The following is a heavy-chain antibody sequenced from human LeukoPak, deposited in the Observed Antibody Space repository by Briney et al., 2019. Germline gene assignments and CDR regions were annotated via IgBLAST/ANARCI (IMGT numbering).Heavy chain of an antibody. CDR2: IYYSGST. J-gene: IGHJ6*03. Sequence: SETLSLTCTVSGGSISSYYWSWIRQPPGRGLEWIGYIYYSGSTNYNPSLKSRVTISVDTSKNQFSLKLSSVTAADTAVYYCARVPQYYYYYMDVWGKGTTVTVSS. CDR1: GGSISSYY. V-gene: IGHV4-59*01. CDR3: ARVPQYYYYYMDV.